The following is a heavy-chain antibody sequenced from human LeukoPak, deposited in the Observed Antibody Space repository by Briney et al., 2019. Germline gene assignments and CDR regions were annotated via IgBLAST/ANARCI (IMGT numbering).Heavy chain of an antibody. CDR2: ISAGNGNT. D-gene: IGHD1-26*01. CDR1: GYAFTSYA. V-gene: IGHV1-3*01. CDR3: ARDSGSGNNDY. J-gene: IGHJ4*02. Sequence: ASVKVSCKASGYAFTSYAIHWVRQAPGQRLEWMGWISAGNGNTKYSQNFQGRVTFISNTSATTAFMELSSLRSEDAAVYYCARDSGSGNNDYWGQGTLVTVSS.